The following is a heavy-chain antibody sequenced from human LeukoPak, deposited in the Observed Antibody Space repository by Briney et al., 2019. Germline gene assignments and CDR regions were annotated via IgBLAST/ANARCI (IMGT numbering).Heavy chain of an antibody. Sequence: ASVKVSCKASGYTFTGYYMHWVRRAPGQGLEWMGWINPNSGGTNYAQKFQGRATMTRDTSISTAYMELSRLRSDDTAVYYCASSIAVAGTGFDYWGQGTLVTVSS. J-gene: IGHJ4*02. V-gene: IGHV1-2*02. CDR3: ASSIAVAGTGFDY. D-gene: IGHD6-19*01. CDR1: GYTFTGYY. CDR2: INPNSGGT.